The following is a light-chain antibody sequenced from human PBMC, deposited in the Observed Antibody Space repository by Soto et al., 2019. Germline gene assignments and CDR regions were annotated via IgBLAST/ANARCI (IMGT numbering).Light chain of an antibody. CDR3: QPLNSYPIT. V-gene: IGKV1-9*01. J-gene: IGKJ5*01. Sequence: IKLTQSPSSLSASVGDSVTITCRASQGISSFLAWYQQKPGKAPKLLIYAASTLQSGVTSRFSGSGSGTDFTLTISSLQPEDFATYFCQPLNSYPITFGPGTRLEIK. CDR2: AAS. CDR1: QGISSF.